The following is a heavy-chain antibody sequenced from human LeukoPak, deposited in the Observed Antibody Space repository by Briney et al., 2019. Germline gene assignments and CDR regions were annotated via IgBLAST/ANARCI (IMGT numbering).Heavy chain of an antibody. V-gene: IGHV4-34*01. CDR2: INHSGST. J-gene: IGHJ4*02. D-gene: IGHD2-2*01. CDR1: GGSISSYY. CDR3: ARGARIRYCSSTSCYEPKRFDY. Sequence: PSETLSLTCTVSGGSISSYYWSWIRQPPGQGLEWIGEINHSGSTNYNPSLKSRVTISVDTSKNQFSLKLSSVTAADTAVYYCARGARIRYCSSTSCYEPKRFDYWGQGTLVTVSS.